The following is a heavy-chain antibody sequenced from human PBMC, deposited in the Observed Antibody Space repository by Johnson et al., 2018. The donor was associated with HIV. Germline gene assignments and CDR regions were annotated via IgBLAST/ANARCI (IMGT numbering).Heavy chain of an antibody. CDR1: GFTFSSYA. V-gene: IGHV3-30*04. CDR2: TSYDGGNK. CDR3: TTGFAAFDI. Sequence: VQLVESGGGVVQPGRSLRLSCAASGFTFSSYAMHWVRQAPGKGLEWVAVTSYDGGNKYYADSVKGRFTISRDNSKNTLYLQINSLKTEDTAVYYCTTGFAAFDIWGQGTMVTVSS. J-gene: IGHJ3*02.